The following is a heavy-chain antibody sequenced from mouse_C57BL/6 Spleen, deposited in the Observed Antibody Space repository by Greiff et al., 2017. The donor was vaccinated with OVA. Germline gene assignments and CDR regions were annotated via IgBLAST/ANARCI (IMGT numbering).Heavy chain of an antibody. D-gene: IGHD2-4*01. CDR3: ARDYDSYAMDY. CDR2: IYPGDGDT. V-gene: IGHV1-82*01. CDR1: GYAFSSSW. Sequence: QVQLQQSGPELVKPGASVKISCKASGYAFSSSWMNWVKQRPGKGLEWIGRIYPGDGDTNYNGKFKGKATLTADKSSSTAYMQLSSLTSEDSAVYFCARDYDSYAMDYWGQGTTLTVSS. J-gene: IGHJ2*01.